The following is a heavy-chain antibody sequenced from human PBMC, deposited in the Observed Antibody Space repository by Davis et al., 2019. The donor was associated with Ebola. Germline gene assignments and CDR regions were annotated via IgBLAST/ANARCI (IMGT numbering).Heavy chain of an antibody. CDR1: GGTFSSYA. CDR2: IIPILGIA. J-gene: IGHJ4*02. D-gene: IGHD3-22*01. Sequence: SVKVSCKASGGTFSSYAISWVRQAPGQGLEWMGRIIPILGIANYAQKFQGRVTITADKSTSTAYMELSSLRSEDTAVYYCAREGNYYDSSGYLTFDYWGQGTLVTVSS. CDR3: AREGNYYDSSGYLTFDY. V-gene: IGHV1-69*04.